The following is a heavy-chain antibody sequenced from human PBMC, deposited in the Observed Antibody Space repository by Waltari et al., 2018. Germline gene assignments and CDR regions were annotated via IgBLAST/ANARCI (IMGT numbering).Heavy chain of an antibody. CDR3: ARFTRDGPLYYFDY. Sequence: EVQLVESGGGVVRPGGSLRLSCAASGFTFDDSRLRWIRHAQGKRLEWVSGINWNGGMTGYADSVKGRFTISRDNAKNSLYLQMNSLRAEDTALYYWARFTRDGPLYYFDYWGQGTLVTVSS. CDR2: INWNGGMT. V-gene: IGHV3-20*04. J-gene: IGHJ4*02. CDR1: GFTFDDSR. D-gene: IGHD2-2*01.